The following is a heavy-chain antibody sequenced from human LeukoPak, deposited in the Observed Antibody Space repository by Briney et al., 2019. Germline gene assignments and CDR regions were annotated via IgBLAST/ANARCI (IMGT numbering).Heavy chain of an antibody. J-gene: IGHJ4*02. CDR3: AKDKAPYSSGIDY. CDR1: AFTFSTYW. V-gene: IGHV3-30*02. CDR2: IRYDGSNK. Sequence: GGSLRLSCAASAFTFSTYWMHWVRQAPGKGLEWVAFIRYDGSNKYYADSVKGRFTISRDNSKNTLYLQMNSLRAEDTAVYYCAKDKAPYSSGIDYWGQGTLVTVSS. D-gene: IGHD6-19*01.